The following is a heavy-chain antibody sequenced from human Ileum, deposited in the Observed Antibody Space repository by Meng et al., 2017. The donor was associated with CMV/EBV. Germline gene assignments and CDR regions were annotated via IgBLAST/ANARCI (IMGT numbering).Heavy chain of an antibody. V-gene: IGHV3-72*01. D-gene: IGHD1-7*01. Sequence: GGSLRLSCAGSGDSLSDHYIDWVRQAPGKGLGWVGRMRGKAHRYTTLYTASVKGRITIARDDSKNSAYLQMNSLTTEDATVYYCGRVKRRLSGQTTFDYWGQGTLVTVSS. CDR2: MRGKAHRYTT. CDR3: GRVKRRLSGQTTFDY. CDR1: GDSLSDHY. J-gene: IGHJ4*02.